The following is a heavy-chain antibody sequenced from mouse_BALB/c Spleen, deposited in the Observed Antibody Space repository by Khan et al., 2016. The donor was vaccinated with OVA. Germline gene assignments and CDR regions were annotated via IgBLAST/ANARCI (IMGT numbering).Heavy chain of an antibody. CDR1: GYTFTDYY. Sequence: QVQLQQSGAELARPGASVKLSCKASGYTFTDYYINWVKQRTGQGLEWIGEISPGSGDTYYNEKFKGKATLTAEKSSNTAYMQLISLTSEASAVYFWARRNYFGYTFAYWGQGTLVTVSA. J-gene: IGHJ3*01. V-gene: IGHV1-77*01. D-gene: IGHD1-2*01. CDR3: ARRNYFGYTFAY. CDR2: ISPGSGDT.